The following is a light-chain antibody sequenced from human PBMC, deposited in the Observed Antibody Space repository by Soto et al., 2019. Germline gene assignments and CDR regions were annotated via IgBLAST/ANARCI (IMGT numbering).Light chain of an antibody. CDR3: QQYGSSPYT. CDR1: QSVRSTY. J-gene: IGKJ2*01. Sequence: EIVLTQSPGTLSLSPGERATLSCRASQSVRSTYLAWYQQKPGQAPRLLLYGASSRATGIPDRFSDSGSGTDFTLTISRLEPEDFAVYYCQQYGSSPYTFGQGTKLEIK. CDR2: GAS. V-gene: IGKV3-20*01.